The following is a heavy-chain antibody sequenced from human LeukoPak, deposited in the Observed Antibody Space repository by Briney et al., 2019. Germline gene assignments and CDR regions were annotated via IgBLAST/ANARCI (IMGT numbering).Heavy chain of an antibody. D-gene: IGHD3-10*01. V-gene: IGHV1-58*02. Sequence: SVKVSCKASGFTFTISAMQWGRQARGQGLEWIGWIFVDSGNTNYAQKFQERVTITRDMSTSTAYMELSSLRSEDTAVYYCATLRSLGLLWFGEIRDAFDIWGQGTMVTVSS. J-gene: IGHJ3*02. CDR1: GFTFTISA. CDR2: IFVDSGNT. CDR3: ATLRSLGLLWFGEIRDAFDI.